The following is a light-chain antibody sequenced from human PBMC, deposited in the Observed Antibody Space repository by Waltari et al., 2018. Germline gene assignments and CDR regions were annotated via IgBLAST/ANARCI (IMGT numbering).Light chain of an antibody. CDR3: QQTYIAPYT. CDR1: QTISIY. J-gene: IGKJ2*01. V-gene: IGKV1-39*01. CDR2: AAS. Sequence: DIQMTQSPSSLSAYVGDRVTITCRASQTISIYLNWFQQKSGKATKLLIYAASSLQSGVPSRVSGSGSGTDFTLTISSLQPEDFATYYCQQTYIAPYTFGQGTKLAI.